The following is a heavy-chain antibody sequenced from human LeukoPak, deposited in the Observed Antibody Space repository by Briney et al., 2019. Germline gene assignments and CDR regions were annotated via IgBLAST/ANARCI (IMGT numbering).Heavy chain of an antibody. CDR2: INHSGST. J-gene: IGHJ4*02. CDR1: GGSFSGYY. Sequence: KPSETLSLTCAVYGGSFSGYYWSWIRQPPGKGLEWIGEINHSGSTNYNPSLKSRVTISVDTSKNQFSLKLSSVTAADTAVYYCARGLYDSSTWEGYFDYWGQGTLVTVSS. CDR3: ARGLYDSSTWEGYFDY. D-gene: IGHD3-22*01. V-gene: IGHV4-34*01.